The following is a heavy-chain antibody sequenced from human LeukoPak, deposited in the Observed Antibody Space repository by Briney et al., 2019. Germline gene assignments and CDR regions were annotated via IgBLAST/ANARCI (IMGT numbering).Heavy chain of an antibody. V-gene: IGHV1-18*01. D-gene: IGHD2-21*02. CDR2: ISNYNGNT. CDR3: ARSGDGHWFDP. Sequence: ASVKVSFKASGYTFSTFGTGWVRQAPGQGLEWMGWISNYNGNTNYAQKLQGRVTMTTDTSTSTAYMELRSLRSDDTAIYYCARSGDGHWFDPWGQGTLVIVSS. J-gene: IGHJ5*02. CDR1: GYTFSTFG.